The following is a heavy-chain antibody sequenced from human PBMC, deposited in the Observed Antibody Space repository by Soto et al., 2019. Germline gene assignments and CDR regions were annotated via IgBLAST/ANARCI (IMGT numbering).Heavy chain of an antibody. CDR2: INWNSGSI. D-gene: IGHD5-12*01. CDR3: AGWGGHGYNY. V-gene: IGHV3-9*01. J-gene: IGHJ4*02. Sequence: GGSLRLSCAASGFTLDNYAMHWVRQVPGKGLEWVSGINWNSGSIGYADSVKGRFAISRDNAKNSLYLQMNSLRADDTAVYFCAGWGGHGYNYWGQGIMVTVSS. CDR1: GFTLDNYA.